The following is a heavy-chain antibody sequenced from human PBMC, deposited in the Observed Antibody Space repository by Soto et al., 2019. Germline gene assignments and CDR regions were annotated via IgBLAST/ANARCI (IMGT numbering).Heavy chain of an antibody. D-gene: IGHD3-9*01. J-gene: IGHJ4*02. CDR3: ASDVDILTGPTPDY. CDR1: GFTFSSYG. Sequence: GGSLRLSCAASGFTFSSYGMHWVRQAPGKGLEWVAVISYDGSNKYYADSVEGRFTISRDNSKNTLYLQMNSLRAEDTAVYYCASDVDILTGPTPDYWGQGTLVTVSS. CDR2: ISYDGSNK. V-gene: IGHV3-30*03.